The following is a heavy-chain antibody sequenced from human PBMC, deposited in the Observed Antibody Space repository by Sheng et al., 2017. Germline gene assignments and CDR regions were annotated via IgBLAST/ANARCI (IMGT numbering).Heavy chain of an antibody. D-gene: IGHD3-10*01. CDR2: IIPIFGTA. Sequence: QVHLVQSGAEVKRPGSSVKVSCKGSGGSFSNYIISWMRQAPGQGLEWMGGIIPIFGTANYAQKFQGRVTITADESTSTAYMELSSLRSEDTAVYYCARVSTMVRGACFCLDVWDQGP. CDR1: GGSFSNYI. J-gene: IGHJ6*02. CDR3: ARVSTMVRGACFCLDV. V-gene: IGHV1-69*13.